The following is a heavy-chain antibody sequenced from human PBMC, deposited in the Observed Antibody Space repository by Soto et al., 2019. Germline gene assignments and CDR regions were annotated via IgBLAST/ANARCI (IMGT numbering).Heavy chain of an antibody. CDR1: GGSISSYY. Sequence: SETLSLTCTVSGGSISSYYWSWIRQPPGKGLEWIGYIYYSGSTNYNPSLKSRVTISVDTSKNQFSLKLSSVTAADTAVYYCARGGRRWDYYYYGMDVWGQGTTVTV. CDR3: ARGGRRWDYYYYGMDV. V-gene: IGHV4-59*01. J-gene: IGHJ6*02. CDR2: IYYSGST. D-gene: IGHD4-17*01.